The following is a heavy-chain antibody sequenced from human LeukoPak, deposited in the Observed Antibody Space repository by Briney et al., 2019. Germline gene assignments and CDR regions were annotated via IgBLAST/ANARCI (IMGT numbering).Heavy chain of an antibody. V-gene: IGHV4-59*01. CDR1: GGSISGYY. CDR2: IYYSGSI. D-gene: IGHD1/OR15-1a*01. Sequence: SETLSLSCTVSGGSISGYYWSWIRQPPGKGLEWIGYIYYSGSINYNSSLKSRVTISVDTSRNQFSLKLSSMTAADTAVYYCVRNTLGHYDAFDIWGQGTMVTVSS. J-gene: IGHJ3*02. CDR3: VRNTLGHYDAFDI.